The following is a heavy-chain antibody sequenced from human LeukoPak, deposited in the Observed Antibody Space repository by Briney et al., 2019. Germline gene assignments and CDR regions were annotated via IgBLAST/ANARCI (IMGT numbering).Heavy chain of an antibody. D-gene: IGHD7-27*01. CDR2: INHSGST. V-gene: IGHV4-34*01. Sequence: SETLSLTCAVYGGSFSGYYWSWIRQPPGKGLEWIGEINHSGSTNYNPSLKSRVTISVDTSKNQFSLKLSSVTAADTAVYYCARVLDWGSGSAFDIWGQGTMVTVSS. J-gene: IGHJ3*02. CDR3: ARVLDWGSGSAFDI. CDR1: GGSFSGYY.